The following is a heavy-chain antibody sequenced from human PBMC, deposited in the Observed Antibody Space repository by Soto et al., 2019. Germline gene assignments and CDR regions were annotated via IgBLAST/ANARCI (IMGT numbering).Heavy chain of an antibody. J-gene: IGHJ4*02. Sequence: SETLSLTCTVSGGSISSYYWSWIRQPPGKGLEWIGYIYYSGSTNYNPSLKSRVTISVDTSKNQFSLKLSSVTAADTAVYYCARSERKWELREIIWLDYWGQGALVTVSS. D-gene: IGHD1-26*01. CDR2: IYYSGST. CDR3: ARSERKWELREIIWLDY. CDR1: GGSISSYY. V-gene: IGHV4-59*01.